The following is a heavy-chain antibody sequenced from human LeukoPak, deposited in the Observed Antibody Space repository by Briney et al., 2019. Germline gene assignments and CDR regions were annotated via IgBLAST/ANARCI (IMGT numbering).Heavy chain of an antibody. CDR1: GFTFSSYS. J-gene: IGHJ3*02. CDR2: ISSSSSYI. D-gene: IGHD2-15*01. CDR3: ARVAPRYCSGGSCYSGAFDI. Sequence: PGGSLRLSCAASGFTFSSYSMNWVRQAPGKGLEWVSSISSSSSYIYYADPVKGRFTISRDNAKNSLYLQMNSLRAEDTAVYYCARVAPRYCSGGSCYSGAFDIWGQGTMVTVSS. V-gene: IGHV3-21*01.